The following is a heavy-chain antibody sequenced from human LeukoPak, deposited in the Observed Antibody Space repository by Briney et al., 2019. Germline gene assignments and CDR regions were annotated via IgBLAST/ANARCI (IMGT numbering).Heavy chain of an antibody. D-gene: IGHD3-10*01. V-gene: IGHV4-59*01. Sequence: SETLSLTCTVSGGSISSYYWSWIRQPPGKGLEWIGYIYYSGSTNYNPSLKSRVTISVDTSKNQFSLKLSSVTAADTAVYYCARTYYYGSGSRSDAFDIWGQGTMVTVSS. CDR1: GGSISSYY. J-gene: IGHJ3*02. CDR3: ARTYYYGSGSRSDAFDI. CDR2: IYYSGST.